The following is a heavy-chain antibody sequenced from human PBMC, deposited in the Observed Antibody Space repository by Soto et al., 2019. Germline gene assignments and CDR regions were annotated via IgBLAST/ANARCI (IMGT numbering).Heavy chain of an antibody. J-gene: IGHJ4*02. D-gene: IGHD4-17*01. CDR1: GFTFTSYA. CDR3: AKDSSPLPTLTTLDY. CDR2: ISGSAHTT. V-gene: IGHV3-23*01. Sequence: EVQLLESGGGLVQPGGSLRLSCAASGFTFTSYAMSWVRQAPGRGLEWVSGISGSAHTTNYADSVKGRFTISRDNSKSTLYLQMNSLRAEDTAVYFCAKDSSPLPTLTTLDYWGQGTLVTVSS.